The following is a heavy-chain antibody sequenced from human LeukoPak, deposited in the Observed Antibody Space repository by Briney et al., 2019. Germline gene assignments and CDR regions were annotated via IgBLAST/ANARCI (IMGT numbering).Heavy chain of an antibody. CDR1: GFTFSSDA. CDR2: ISGSGGGT. CDR3: AKDRGRTWVQVAN. J-gene: IGHJ4*02. V-gene: IGHV3-23*01. D-gene: IGHD2-15*01. Sequence: GALRLSCIGTGFTFSSDAMGWVRQAPGKGLEWVSGISGSGGGTYYADSVKGRFTISRDDSKNTLYLQMNSLRVEDTAVYYCAKDRGRTWVQVANWGQGTLVTVPS.